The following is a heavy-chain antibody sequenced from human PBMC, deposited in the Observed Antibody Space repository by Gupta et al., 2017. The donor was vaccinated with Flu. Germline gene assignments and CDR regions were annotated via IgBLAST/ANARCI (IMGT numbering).Heavy chain of an antibody. J-gene: IGHJ4*02. CDR2: IGYDGSNE. CDR3: ATLNDYGDY. D-gene: IGHD2-8*01. Sequence: FRSFGMHWVRQAPGKGLEWVAVIGYDGSNEYYADSVKGRFTMSRDNSKNTVYLHMNSLRAEDSAVYYCATLNDYGDYWGQGTLVTVSS. CDR1: FRSFG. V-gene: IGHV3-33*01.